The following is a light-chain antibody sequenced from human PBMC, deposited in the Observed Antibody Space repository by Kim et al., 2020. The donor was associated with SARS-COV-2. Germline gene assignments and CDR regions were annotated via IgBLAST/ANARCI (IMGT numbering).Light chain of an antibody. V-gene: IGLV2-14*03. CDR3: SSYTTSSILV. CDR1: SSDIGRFTY. Sequence: GHSITISSTGSSSDIGRFTYVSWFQQHPVRAPKTMIYDVTKRPSGVSNRFSGSKSGNTASLIISGLQAEDEADYYCSSYTTSSILVFGGGTKVTVL. CDR2: DVT. J-gene: IGLJ2*01.